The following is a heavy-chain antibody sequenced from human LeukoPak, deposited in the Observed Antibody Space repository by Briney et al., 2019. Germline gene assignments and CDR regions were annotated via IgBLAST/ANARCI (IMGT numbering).Heavy chain of an antibody. V-gene: IGHV3-9*01. J-gene: IGHJ4*02. Sequence: GGSLRLSCAASGFTFDDYAMHWVRQAPGKGLEWVSGISWNSGSIGYADSVKGRFTISRDNAKNSLYLQMNSLRAEDTALYYCAKDMDQGYSSSSVDYWGQGTLVTVSS. CDR2: ISWNSGSI. CDR3: AKDMDQGYSSSSVDY. D-gene: IGHD6-6*01. CDR1: GFTFDDYA.